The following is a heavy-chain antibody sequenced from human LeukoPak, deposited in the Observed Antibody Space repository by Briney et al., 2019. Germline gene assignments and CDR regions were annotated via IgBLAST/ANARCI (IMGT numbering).Heavy chain of an antibody. CDR1: GFSLSSIY. D-gene: IGHD5-18*01. V-gene: IGHV3-53*01. J-gene: IGHJ4*02. CDR2: IYTGGTT. Sequence: GRSLTPSSAAAGFSLSSIYISCVRHPAGNGLGWVSVIYTGGTTYYPDSVKGRFTISRDNSKNTLYLQMNSLRAEDTAVYYCARGGYSYAELDYWGQGTLVTVSS. CDR3: ARGGYSYAELDY.